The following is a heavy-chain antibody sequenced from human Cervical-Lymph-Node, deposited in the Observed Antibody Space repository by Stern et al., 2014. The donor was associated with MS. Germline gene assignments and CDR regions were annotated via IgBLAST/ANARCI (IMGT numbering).Heavy chain of an antibody. Sequence: VQLVQSGGGLVQPGGSLRLSCAASGFSFSGFYMDWVRQAPGKGLEWVGRSRNKAKSYTTDYAASVKGRFTITRDDSKNALYLQMNSLKTEDTAVYYCSRDSSGDYWGPGTLVTVSS. CDR3: SRDSSGDY. CDR2: SRNKAKSYTT. V-gene: IGHV3-72*01. J-gene: IGHJ4*02. CDR1: GFSFSGFY.